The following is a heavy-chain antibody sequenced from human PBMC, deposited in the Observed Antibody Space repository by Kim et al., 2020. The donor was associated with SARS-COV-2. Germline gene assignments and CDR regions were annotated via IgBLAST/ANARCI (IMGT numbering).Heavy chain of an antibody. CDR3: ARHFVVVPAAMCWFDP. CDR2: IYYSGST. Sequence: SETLSLTCTVSGGSISSSSYYWGWIRQPPGKGLEWIGSIYYSGSTYYNPSLKSRVTISVDTSKNQFSLKLSSVTAADTAVYYCARHFVVVPAAMCWFDPWGQGTLVTVSS. CDR1: GGSISSSSYY. V-gene: IGHV4-39*01. J-gene: IGHJ5*02. D-gene: IGHD2-2*01.